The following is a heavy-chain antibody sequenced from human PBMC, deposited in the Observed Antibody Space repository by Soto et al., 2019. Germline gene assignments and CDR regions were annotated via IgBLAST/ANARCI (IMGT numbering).Heavy chain of an antibody. J-gene: IGHJ4*02. D-gene: IGHD3-3*01. CDR3: ARHKRSAIVGVAPIRGIFDF. V-gene: IGHV4-39*01. CDR1: GGSMSSSTYY. Sequence: QVPLQESGPGLVKPSETLSLNCTVFGGSMSSSTYYWGWIRQPPGKGLEWIGGMDFRGRAYYNASLTTRVTISVDTSKNKFSLKLISVTAADTAVYYCARHKRSAIVGVAPIRGIFDFWGQGDLVTVSS. CDR2: MDFRGRA.